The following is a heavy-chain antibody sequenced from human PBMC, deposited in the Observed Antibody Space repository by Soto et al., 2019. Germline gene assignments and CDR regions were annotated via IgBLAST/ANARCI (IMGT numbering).Heavy chain of an antibody. CDR3: ARRSSGWYFDY. CDR2: ISGSGGST. V-gene: IGHV3-23*01. J-gene: IGHJ4*02. CDR1: GFTFSSYA. Sequence: EVQLLESGGGLVQPGGSLRLSCAASGFTFSSYAMNWVRQAPGKGLEWVSVISGSGGSTYYADSVKGRFTISRDNSKNTLYLQMNSLRAEDTAVYYRARRSSGWYFDYWGQGTLVTVSS. D-gene: IGHD6-19*01.